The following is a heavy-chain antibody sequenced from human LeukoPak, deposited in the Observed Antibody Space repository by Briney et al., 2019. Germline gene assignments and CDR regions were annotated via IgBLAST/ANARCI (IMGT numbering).Heavy chain of an antibody. D-gene: IGHD3-10*02. CDR2: IKPDGSEK. V-gene: IGHV3-7*01. J-gene: IGHJ6*04. CDR3: AELGITMIGGV. CDR1: GFTFSSFW. Sequence: GGSLRLSCAASGFTFSSFWMTWARQAPEKGREWVANIKPDGSEKYYVDSLKGRFTISRDNAKNSLYLQMNSLRAEDTAVYYCAELGITMIGGVWGKGTTVTISS.